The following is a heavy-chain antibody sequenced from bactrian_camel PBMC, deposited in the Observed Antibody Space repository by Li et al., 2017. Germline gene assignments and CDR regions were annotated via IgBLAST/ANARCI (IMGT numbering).Heavy chain of an antibody. CDR3: TKDRSYGTRNWAQST. Sequence: VQLVESGGGSVQAGGSLRLSCAVSGYTYSSNCIGWFRQAPGKEREGLARIYTSGGYNYGTYCDDSVKVRFTISQDNAKNTVYLQMNSLKPEDTAMYYCTKDRSYGTRNWAQSTRGQGTQVTVS. CDR1: GYTYSSNC. D-gene: IGHD3*01. J-gene: IGHJ4*01. V-gene: IGHV3S1*01. CDR2: IYTSGGYNYGT.